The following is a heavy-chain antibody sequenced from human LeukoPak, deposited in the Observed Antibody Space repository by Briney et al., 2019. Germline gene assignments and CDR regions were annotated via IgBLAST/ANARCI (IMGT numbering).Heavy chain of an antibody. CDR2: IFSKGGNK. D-gene: IGHD3-10*01. J-gene: IGHJ4*02. CDR1: GFTFSSYS. V-gene: IGHV3-30*04. Sequence: GGSLRLSCAASGFTFSSYSMHWVRQAPGKGREGLAVIFSKGGNKYYTDSVKALFTISRDSSKNTLSLQMNSQRAGDASVYFYAAEGLCPGYYGSESTFGYWGQGQVAPVSS. CDR3: AAEGLCPGYYGSESTFGY.